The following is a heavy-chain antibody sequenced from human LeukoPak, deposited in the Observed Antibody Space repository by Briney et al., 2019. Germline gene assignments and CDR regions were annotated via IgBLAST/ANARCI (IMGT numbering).Heavy chain of an antibody. V-gene: IGHV4-38-2*01. CDR1: GYSISSGYY. Sequence: PSETLSLTCAVSGYSISSGYYWGWIRQPPGKGLEWIGSIYHSGSTYYNPSLKSRVTISVDTSKNQFSLKLSSVTAADTAVYYCARLPSRYRNSYYFDYWGQGTLVTVSS. D-gene: IGHD2-2*02. J-gene: IGHJ4*02. CDR2: IYHSGST. CDR3: ARLPSRYRNSYYFDY.